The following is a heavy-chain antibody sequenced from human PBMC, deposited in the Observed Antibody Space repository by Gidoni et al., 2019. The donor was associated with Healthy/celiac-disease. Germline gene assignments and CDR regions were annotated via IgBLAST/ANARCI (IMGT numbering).Heavy chain of an antibody. CDR2: ISSSSSYI. J-gene: IGHJ3*02. V-gene: IGHV3-21*01. CDR1: GFTFSSYS. CDR3: ARKKAISAFDI. D-gene: IGHD2-2*01. Sequence: EVQLVASGGGLVKPGGSLRLSCAASGFTFSSYSMNWVRQAPGKGLEWVSSISSSSSYIYYADSVKGRFTISRDNAKNSLYLKMNSLRAEDTAVYYCARKKAISAFDIWGQGTMVTVSS.